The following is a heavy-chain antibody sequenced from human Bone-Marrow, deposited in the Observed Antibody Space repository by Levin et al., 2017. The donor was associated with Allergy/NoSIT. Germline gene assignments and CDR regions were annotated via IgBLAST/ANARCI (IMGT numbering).Heavy chain of an antibody. CDR2: ISYLGANQ. Sequence: PGGSLRLSCAASGFTFRNYAMHWVRQAPGKGLEGVALISYLGANQYYADSVRGRFTISRDSSKNTVYLQMNNLRTEDTSVYYCARPFGDYSAYDAFDVWGQGTMVTVSS. V-gene: IGHV3-30-3*01. CDR3: ARPFGDYSAYDAFDV. D-gene: IGHD4-11*01. CDR1: GFTFRNYA. J-gene: IGHJ3*01.